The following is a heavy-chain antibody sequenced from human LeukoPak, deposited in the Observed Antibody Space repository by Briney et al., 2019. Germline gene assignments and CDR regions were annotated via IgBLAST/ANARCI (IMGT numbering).Heavy chain of an antibody. D-gene: IGHD1-26*01. Sequence: GASVKVSCKASGYTFTSYDINWVRQATGQGLEWMGWINPNSGNTGYAQKFQGRVTMTRNTSISTAYMELSSLRSEDTAVYYCARGFINYPIVGASNGEVFNYWGQGTLVTVSS. CDR2: INPNSGNT. CDR3: ARGFINYPIVGASNGEVFNY. J-gene: IGHJ4*02. V-gene: IGHV1-8*01. CDR1: GYTFTSYD.